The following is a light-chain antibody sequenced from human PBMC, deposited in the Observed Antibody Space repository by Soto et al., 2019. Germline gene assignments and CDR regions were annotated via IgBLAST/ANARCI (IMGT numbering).Light chain of an antibody. CDR3: QQYGSSPIT. Sequence: EIVMTQSPATLSLSPGEIATLSFRASQSVNSNLAWYQQKPGQAPRLLIYGASSRATGIPDRFSGSGSGTDFTLTISRLEPEDFAVYYCQQYGSSPITFGQGTRLEIK. V-gene: IGKV3-20*01. J-gene: IGKJ5*01. CDR1: QSVNSN. CDR2: GAS.